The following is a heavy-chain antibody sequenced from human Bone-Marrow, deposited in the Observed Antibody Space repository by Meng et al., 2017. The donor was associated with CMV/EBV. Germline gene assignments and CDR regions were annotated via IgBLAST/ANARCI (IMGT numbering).Heavy chain of an antibody. D-gene: IGHD2-2*01. J-gene: IGHJ6*02. CDR3: ARSELRPIRDTVVVPAAPYGMDV. CDR2: IIPIFGTA. CDR1: GGTFSSYA. V-gene: IGHV1-69*05. Sequence: SVKVSCKASGGTFSSYAIRWVRQAPGQGLEWMGGIIPIFGTANYAQKFQGRVTITTDESTSTAYMELSSLRSEDTAVYYCARSELRPIRDTVVVPAAPYGMDVWGQGTTVTVSS.